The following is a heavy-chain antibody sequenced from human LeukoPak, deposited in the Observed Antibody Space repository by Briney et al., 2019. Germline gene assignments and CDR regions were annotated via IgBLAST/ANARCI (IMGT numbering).Heavy chain of an antibody. CDR1: GGSISSYY. CDR3: ARSDVLLWFGELLGDAFDI. Sequence: SETLSLTCTVSGGSISSYYWSWIRQPPGKGLEWIGYIYYSGSTNYNPSLKSRVTISVDTSKNQFSLKLSSVTAADTAVYYCARSDVLLWFGELLGDAFDIWGKGTMVTVSS. J-gene: IGHJ3*02. CDR2: IYYSGST. V-gene: IGHV4-59*08. D-gene: IGHD3-10*01.